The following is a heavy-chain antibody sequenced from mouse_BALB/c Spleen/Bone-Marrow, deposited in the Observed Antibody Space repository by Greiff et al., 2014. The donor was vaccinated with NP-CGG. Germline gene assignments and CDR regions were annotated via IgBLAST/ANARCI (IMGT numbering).Heavy chain of an antibody. V-gene: IGHV14-3*02. CDR1: GFNIKDTY. J-gene: IGHJ3*01. CDR2: IYPASGNT. CDR3: AAYYYGSSQFDY. Sequence: EVQLQQSGAELVKPGASVKLSCTASGFNIKDTYMHWVKQRPEQGLEWIGRIYPASGNTKYDPKFQGKATITADTSSNTAYLQLSSLTSEATAVYYCAAYYYGSSQFDYWGQGTLVTVSA. D-gene: IGHD1-1*01.